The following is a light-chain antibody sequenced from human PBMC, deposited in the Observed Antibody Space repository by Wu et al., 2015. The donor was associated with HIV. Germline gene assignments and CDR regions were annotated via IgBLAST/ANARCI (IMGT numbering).Light chain of an antibody. CDR2: DVS. V-gene: IGKV3-20*01. J-gene: IGKJ2*01. CDR1: QSVSNY. Sequence: DIVLTQSPATLSLSPGERATLSCRASQSVSNYLAWYQQKPGQAPRLLIYDVSNRATGVPDRISGSGSGTDFTLTISRLEPEDFAVYYCQQYGSSLGYTFGQGTKLQIK. CDR3: QQYGSSLGYT.